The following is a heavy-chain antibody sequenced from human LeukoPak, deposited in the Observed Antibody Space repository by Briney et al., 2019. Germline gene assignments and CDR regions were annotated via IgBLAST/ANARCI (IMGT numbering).Heavy chain of an antibody. J-gene: IGHJ5*02. D-gene: IGHD2-8*01. Sequence: SETLSLTCTVSGGSISSSSYYWGWIRQPPGKGLEWIGSIYYSGSTYYNPSLKSRVTISVDTSKNQFSLKLSSVTAADAAVDFCARQSLIGNWFDPWGQGTLVTVSS. CDR3: ARQSLIGNWFDP. CDR2: IYYSGST. CDR1: GGSISSSSYY. V-gene: IGHV4-39*01.